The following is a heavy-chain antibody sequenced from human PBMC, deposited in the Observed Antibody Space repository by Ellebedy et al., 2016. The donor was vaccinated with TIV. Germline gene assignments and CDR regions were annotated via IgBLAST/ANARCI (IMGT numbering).Heavy chain of an antibody. D-gene: IGHD3-3*01. CDR2: IWNDGSKT. V-gene: IGHV3-33*01. Sequence: GESLKISCAASGLTFSNYGMHWVRQAPGKGLEWVAIIWNDGSKTYYADSVKGRFTISRDNSKNTLYLQMNSLGAEDTAVYYCARGFGAHHFDYWGQGTLVTVSS. J-gene: IGHJ4*02. CDR3: ARGFGAHHFDY. CDR1: GLTFSNYG.